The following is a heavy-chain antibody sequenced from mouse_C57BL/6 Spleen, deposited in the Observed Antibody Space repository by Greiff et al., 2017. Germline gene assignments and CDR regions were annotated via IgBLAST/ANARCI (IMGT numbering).Heavy chain of an antibody. CDR1: GYTFTSYR. Sequence: QVQLQQPGAELVKPGASVKMSCKASGYTFTSYRITWVKQRPGQGLEWIGDIYPGSGSTNYNEKFKSKATLTVDTSSSTAYMQLSSLTSEDSAVYCCARVGDSYYAMDYWGQGTSVTVSS. CDR3: ARVGDSYYAMDY. CDR2: IYPGSGST. V-gene: IGHV1-55*01. J-gene: IGHJ4*01.